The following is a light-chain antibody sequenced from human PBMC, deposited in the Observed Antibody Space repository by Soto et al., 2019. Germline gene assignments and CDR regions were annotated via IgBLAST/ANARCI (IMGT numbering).Light chain of an antibody. V-gene: IGKV4-1*01. CDR2: WSS. CDR1: QRVLYRSNNKNY. CDR3: QQYYSTPWT. J-gene: IGKJ1*01. Sequence: DIVMTQSPDSLAVSLGERATINCKSSQRVLYRSNNKNYLAWYQHKPGQPPKLLIYWSSTRESGVPDRFSGSGSGTDFTLTISSLQAEDVAVYYCQQYYSTPWTFGQGTKVEIK.